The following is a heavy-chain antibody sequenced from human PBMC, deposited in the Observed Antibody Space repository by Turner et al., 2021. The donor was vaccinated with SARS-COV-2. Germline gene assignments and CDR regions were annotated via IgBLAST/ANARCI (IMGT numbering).Heavy chain of an antibody. D-gene: IGHD3-10*01. CDR2: ISYDGSNK. CDR1: GFTFSSYA. V-gene: IGHV3-30*04. J-gene: IGHJ4*02. CDR3: AREMGSGSDY. Sequence: QVQLVESGGGVVPPGRSLRLSCAASGFTFSSYAMHWVRQAPGKGLEWVALISYDGSNKYYADSVKGRFTISRDNSKNTLYLQMNSLRAEDTAVYYCAREMGSGSDYWGQGTLVTVSS.